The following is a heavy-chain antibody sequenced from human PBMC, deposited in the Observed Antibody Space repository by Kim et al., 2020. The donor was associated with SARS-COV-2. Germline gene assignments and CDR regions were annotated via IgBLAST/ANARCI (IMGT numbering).Heavy chain of an antibody. CDR2: INSDGSST. CDR1: GFTFSSYW. J-gene: IGHJ6*02. Sequence: GGSLRLSCAASGFTFSSYWMHWVRQAPGKGLVWVSRINSDGSSTSYADSVKGRFTISRDNAKNTLYLQMNSLRAEDTAVYYCAREVPGWISVYYGMDVWGQGTTVTVSS. D-gene: IGHD5-12*01. CDR3: AREVPGWISVYYGMDV. V-gene: IGHV3-74*01.